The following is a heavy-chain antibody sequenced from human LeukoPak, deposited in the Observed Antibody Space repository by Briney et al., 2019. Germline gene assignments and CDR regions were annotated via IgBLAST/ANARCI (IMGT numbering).Heavy chain of an antibody. V-gene: IGHV4-59*01. CDR1: DGSINSYY. Sequence: SETLSLTCSVSDGSINSYYWNWIRRPPGKGLEWIGYIYYNGNTNYSPSLKSRVTMSVDTFKNQFSLKLSSVTAADTAVYYCARDRRDYDSSGYYYYDYGLDVWGQGTTVTVSS. D-gene: IGHD3-22*01. CDR2: IYYNGNT. CDR3: ARDRRDYDSSGYYYYDYGLDV. J-gene: IGHJ6*02.